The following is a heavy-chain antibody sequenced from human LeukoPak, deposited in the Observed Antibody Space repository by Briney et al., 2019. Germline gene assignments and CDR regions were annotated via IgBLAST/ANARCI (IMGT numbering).Heavy chain of an antibody. Sequence: PSETLSLTCTVSGGSIGSSSYYWGWIRQPPGKGLEWIGSIYYSGSTYYNPSLKSRVTISVDTSKNQFSLKLSSVTAADTAVYYCGSVPAATFDYWGQGTLVTVSS. CDR3: GSVPAATFDY. J-gene: IGHJ4*02. CDR2: IYYSGST. D-gene: IGHD2-2*01. CDR1: GGSIGSSSYY. V-gene: IGHV4-39*01.